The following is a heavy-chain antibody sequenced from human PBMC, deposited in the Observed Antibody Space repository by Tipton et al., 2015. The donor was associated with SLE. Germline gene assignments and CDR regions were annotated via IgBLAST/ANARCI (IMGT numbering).Heavy chain of an antibody. CDR2: IYTSGST. Sequence: TLSLTCTVSGGSISSHYWSWIRQSPGKGLEWIGYIYTSGSTNYNPSLKSRVTISADTSKNQFSLKLSSVTAADTAVYYCAREPYYYDSSGYYVSWFDPWGQGTLVTVSS. D-gene: IGHD3-22*01. CDR3: AREPYYYDSSGYYVSWFDP. J-gene: IGHJ5*02. V-gene: IGHV4-4*08. CDR1: GGSISSHY.